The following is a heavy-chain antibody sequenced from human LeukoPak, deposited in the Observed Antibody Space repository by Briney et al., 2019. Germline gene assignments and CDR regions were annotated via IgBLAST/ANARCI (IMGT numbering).Heavy chain of an antibody. CDR2: IYTTEST. CDR1: GGSISSYY. CDR3: ARDLVYCSSTSCYIRAFDY. V-gene: IGHV4-4*07. Sequence: SETLSLTCTVSGGSISSYYWSWIRQPAAKGLEWIGRIYTTESTNYNPSLKSRVTMSVDTSKNQFSLKLSSVTSADTAVYYCARDLVYCSSTSCYIRAFDYWGQGTLVTVSS. J-gene: IGHJ4*02. D-gene: IGHD2-2*02.